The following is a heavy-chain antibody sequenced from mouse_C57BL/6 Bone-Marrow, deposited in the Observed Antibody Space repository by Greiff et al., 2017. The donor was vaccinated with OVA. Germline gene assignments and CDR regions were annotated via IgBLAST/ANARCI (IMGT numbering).Heavy chain of an antibody. CDR1: GFTFSDYY. J-gene: IGHJ4*01. V-gene: IGHV5-12*01. D-gene: IGHD2-1*01. Sequence: EVMLVESGGGLVQPGGSLKLSCAASGFTFSDYYMYWVRQTPEKSLEWVAYISNGGGSTYYPDTVKGRFTISRDNAKNTLYLQMSRLKSEDTAMYYCARQGYYGNYDYAMDYWGQGTSVTVSS. CDR2: ISNGGGST. CDR3: ARQGYYGNYDYAMDY.